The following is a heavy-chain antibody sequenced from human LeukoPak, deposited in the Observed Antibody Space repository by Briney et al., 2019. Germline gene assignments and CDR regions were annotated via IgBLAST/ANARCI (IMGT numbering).Heavy chain of an antibody. CDR3: ATSESQTRFDF. V-gene: IGHV5-51*01. Sequence: GESLKISCKGSGYTFTTHWIAWVRQMPGKGLEWMGIIFPGDSVTTYSPSFEGQVTISADKSINTAYLQWSSLKASDTAMYYCATSESQTRFDFWGQGTLVTVSS. CDR1: GYTFTTHW. J-gene: IGHJ4*02. CDR2: IFPGDSVT. D-gene: IGHD1/OR15-1a*01.